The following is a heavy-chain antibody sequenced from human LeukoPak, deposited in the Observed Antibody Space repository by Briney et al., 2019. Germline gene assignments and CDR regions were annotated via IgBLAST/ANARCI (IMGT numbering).Heavy chain of an antibody. Sequence: PGGSLRLSCAASGLTFSSYAMTWVRQAPGKGLEWVSSINNRGDTTYYADSVKGRLTVSRDNSNDTLYLQMNSLRADDTAIYYCAKSWTVINYFDFWGQGTLVTVSS. J-gene: IGHJ4*02. CDR2: INNRGDTT. V-gene: IGHV3-23*01. D-gene: IGHD4-17*01. CDR1: GLTFSSYA. CDR3: AKSWTVINYFDF.